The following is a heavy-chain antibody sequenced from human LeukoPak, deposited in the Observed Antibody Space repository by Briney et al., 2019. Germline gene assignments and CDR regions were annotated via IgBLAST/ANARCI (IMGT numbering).Heavy chain of an antibody. Sequence: ASVKVSRKASGYTFTSYGISWVRQAPGQGLEWMEWISAYNGNTKYAQKLQGRVTMTTDTSTSTAYMKLRSLKSDDTAVYYCARDGSGIVVVPADRSRFDPWGQGTLVTVSS. CDR1: GYTFTSYG. J-gene: IGHJ5*02. CDR3: ARDGSGIVVVPADRSRFDP. D-gene: IGHD2-2*01. CDR2: ISAYNGNT. V-gene: IGHV1-18*01.